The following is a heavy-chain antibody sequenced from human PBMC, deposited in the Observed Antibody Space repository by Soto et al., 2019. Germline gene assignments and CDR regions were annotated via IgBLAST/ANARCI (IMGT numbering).Heavy chain of an antibody. Sequence: QVQLQESGPGLVKPSETLSLTCAVSGDSISSYYCMWIRQPPGKGLESIGYLYYGRSANYNPSLNXRXTXSXXTSTIQCSLTLSSMTAADTAVYYCALRSMAVVPEYWGQGTLVTVSS. CDR2: LYYGRSA. CDR3: ALRSMAVVPEY. CDR1: GDSISSYY. D-gene: IGHD3-22*01. V-gene: IGHV4-59*01. J-gene: IGHJ4*02.